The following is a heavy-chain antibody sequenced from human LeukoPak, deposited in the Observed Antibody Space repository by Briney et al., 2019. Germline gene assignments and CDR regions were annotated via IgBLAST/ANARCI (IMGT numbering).Heavy chain of an antibody. V-gene: IGHV4-34*01. Sequence: SETLSLTCAVYGGSFSGYYWSWIRQRPGKGLEWIGEINHSGSTNYNPSLKSRVTISVDTSKNQFSLKLSSVTAADTAVYYCARGAYYYDSSGYYHFDYWGQGTLVTVSS. CDR2: INHSGST. J-gene: IGHJ4*02. CDR1: GGSFSGYY. CDR3: ARGAYYYDSSGYYHFDY. D-gene: IGHD3-22*01.